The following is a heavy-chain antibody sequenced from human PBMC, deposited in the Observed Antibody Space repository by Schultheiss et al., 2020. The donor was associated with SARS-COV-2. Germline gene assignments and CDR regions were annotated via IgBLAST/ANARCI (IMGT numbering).Heavy chain of an antibody. J-gene: IGHJ4*02. Sequence: SETLSLTCTVSGGSVTRTGSFWAWIRQSPGKGLEWIGEINHSGSTNYNPSLKSRVTISVDTSKNQFSLKLSSVTAADTAVYYCARATMVQGFIITLFDYWGQGTLVTVPQ. CDR2: INHSGST. CDR1: GGSVTRTGSF. V-gene: IGHV4-39*07. D-gene: IGHD3-10*01. CDR3: ARATMVQGFIITLFDY.